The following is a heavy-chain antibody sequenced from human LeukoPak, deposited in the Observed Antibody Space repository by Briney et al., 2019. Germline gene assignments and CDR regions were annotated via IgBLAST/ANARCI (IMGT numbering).Heavy chain of an antibody. D-gene: IGHD5-18*01. V-gene: IGHV3-30-3*01. CDR2: ISYDGSNK. Sequence: PGGSLRLSSVVSGFTFSSYVMHWVRQAPGKGLEWVAVISYDGSNKYYADSVKGRFTISRDNSKNTLYLQMNSLRAEDTAVYYCVRGVQADTAMDPLDYWGQGTLVTVSS. CDR1: GFTFSSYV. J-gene: IGHJ4*02. CDR3: VRGVQADTAMDPLDY.